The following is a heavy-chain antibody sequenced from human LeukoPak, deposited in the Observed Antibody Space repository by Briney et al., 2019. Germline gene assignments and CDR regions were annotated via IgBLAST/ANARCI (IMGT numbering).Heavy chain of an antibody. CDR2: IYYSGST. CDR1: GGSISSYY. Sequence: PSETLSLTCTVSGGSISSYYWSWIRQPPGKGLEWIGYIYYSGSTNYNPSLKSRVTISVDTSKNQVSLNLTSVTAADTAVYYCTRSSRSGYDTFDCWGQGTLVTVSS. D-gene: IGHD5-12*01. V-gene: IGHV4-59*12. J-gene: IGHJ4*02. CDR3: TRSSRSGYDTFDC.